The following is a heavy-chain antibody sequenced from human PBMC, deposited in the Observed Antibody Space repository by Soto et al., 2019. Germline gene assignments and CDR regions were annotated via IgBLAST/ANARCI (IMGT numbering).Heavy chain of an antibody. D-gene: IGHD6-6*01. Sequence: QVQLVQSGAEVKKPGASVKVSCKASGYTFTSYAMHWVRQAPGQRLEWMGWINAGNGNTKYSQKFQGRVTITRDTSASTAYMELSSLRSEDTAVYYCATEYSSSCQFDYWGQGTLVTVSS. V-gene: IGHV1-3*01. CDR1: GYTFTSYA. J-gene: IGHJ4*02. CDR2: INAGNGNT. CDR3: ATEYSSSCQFDY.